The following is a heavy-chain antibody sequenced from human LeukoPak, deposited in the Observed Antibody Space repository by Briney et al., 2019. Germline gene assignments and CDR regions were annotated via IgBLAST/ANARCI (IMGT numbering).Heavy chain of an antibody. CDR3: ANGGSGSYERLGDYYYYGMDV. V-gene: IGHV1-69*13. CDR1: GGTFSSYA. J-gene: IGHJ6*04. Sequence: SVKVSCKASGGTFSSYAISWVRQAPGQGLEWMGGIIPIFGTANYAQKFQVRVTITADESTSTAYMELSSLRSEDTAVYYCANGGSGSYERLGDYYYYGMDVWGKGTTVTVSS. D-gene: IGHD3-10*01. CDR2: IIPIFGTA.